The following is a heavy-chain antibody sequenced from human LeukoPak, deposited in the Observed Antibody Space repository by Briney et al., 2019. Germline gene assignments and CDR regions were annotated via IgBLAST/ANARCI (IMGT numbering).Heavy chain of an antibody. CDR1: GGSISSYC. Sequence: KSSETLSLTCTVSGGSISSYCWSWIRQPPGKGLEWIGYIYYSGSTNYNPSLKSRVTISVDTSKNQFSLKLSSVTAADTAVYYCARDLHFQHWGQGTLVTVSS. CDR2: IYYSGST. V-gene: IGHV4-59*01. J-gene: IGHJ1*01. CDR3: ARDLHFQH.